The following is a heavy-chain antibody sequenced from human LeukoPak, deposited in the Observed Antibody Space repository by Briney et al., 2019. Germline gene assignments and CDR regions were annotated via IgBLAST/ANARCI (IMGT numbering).Heavy chain of an antibody. J-gene: IGHJ4*02. CDR3: ARRGLAVAAH. CDR1: GGSISSRGYY. V-gene: IGHV4-31*03. CDR2: IYSSGNT. D-gene: IGHD6-19*01. Sequence: SETLSLTCTVSGGSISSRGYYWSWIRQHPGKGLEWIGYIYSSGNTYYSPSLKSRVTISIDTSKNQFSLKLSSVTAADTAVYYCARRGLAVAAHWGQGSLVTVSS.